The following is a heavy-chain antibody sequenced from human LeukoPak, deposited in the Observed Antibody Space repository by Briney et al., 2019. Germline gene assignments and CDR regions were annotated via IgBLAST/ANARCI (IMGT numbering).Heavy chain of an antibody. J-gene: IGHJ3*02. V-gene: IGHV1-2*02. CDR3: ARMAQDDAFDI. Sequence: ASVKVSCKXSGYTFTGYYMHWVRQAPGQGLEWMGWINPNSGGTNYAQKFQGRVTMTRGTSISTAYMELSRLRSDDTAVYYCARMAQDDAFDIWGQGTMVTVSS. CDR1: GYTFTGYY. CDR2: INPNSGGT. D-gene: IGHD5-24*01.